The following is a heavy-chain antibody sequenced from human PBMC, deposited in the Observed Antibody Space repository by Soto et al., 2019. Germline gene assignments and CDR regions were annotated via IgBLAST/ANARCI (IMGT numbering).Heavy chain of an antibody. CDR1: GFTVSSNY. V-gene: IGHV3-66*01. CDR3: ARDGDSSGPTGWFGP. D-gene: IGHD3-22*01. Sequence: EGQLVESGGGLVQPGGSLRLSCAASGFTVSSNYMSWVRQAPGKGLEWVSVIYSGGSTYYADSVKGRFTISRDTSKNTLYLQMNSLRAEDTAVYYCARDGDSSGPTGWFGPWGQGTLVTVSS. CDR2: IYSGGST. J-gene: IGHJ5*02.